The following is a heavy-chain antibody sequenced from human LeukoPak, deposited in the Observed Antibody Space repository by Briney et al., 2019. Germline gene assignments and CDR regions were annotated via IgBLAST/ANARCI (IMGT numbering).Heavy chain of an antibody. D-gene: IGHD3-10*01. CDR3: ARDPYNSGSSYFDY. CDR2: IYSGGST. CDR1: GLTVSSNY. V-gene: IGHV3-53*01. Sequence: GGSLRLSCAVSGLTVSSNYMSWVRQAPGKGLEWVSAIYSGGSTFYADSVKGRFTISRDNSKNALYLQMNSLRAEDTAVYYCARDPYNSGSSYFDYWGQGTLVTVSS. J-gene: IGHJ4*02.